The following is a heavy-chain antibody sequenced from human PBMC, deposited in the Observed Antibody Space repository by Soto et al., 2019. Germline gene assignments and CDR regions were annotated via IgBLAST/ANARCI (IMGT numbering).Heavy chain of an antibody. D-gene: IGHD3-3*01. CDR3: ARLSFLSGYMPGDY. J-gene: IGHJ4*02. CDR2: IDPSDSFI. CDR1: GYSFANYW. Sequence: ESLTISCKGLGYSFANYWIALVRQMPGKGLEWIGRIDPSDSFINYTPPFEGHVTISADKSMSTAYVQWNSLKTSDTAMYYCARLSFLSGYMPGDYWGQGTLVTVSS. V-gene: IGHV5-10-1*01.